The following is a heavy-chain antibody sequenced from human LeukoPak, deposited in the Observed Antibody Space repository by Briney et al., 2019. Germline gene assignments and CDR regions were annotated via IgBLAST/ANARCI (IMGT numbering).Heavy chain of an antibody. Sequence: ASVKVSCKASGYTFTGYYMHWVRQAPGQGLEWMGWINPNSGGTNYAQKFQGRVTMTRDTSISTAYMELSSLRSEDTAVYYCARAPVPAQYQLVSYYYYYMDVWGKGTTVTVSS. CDR3: ARAPVPAQYQLVSYYYYYMDV. J-gene: IGHJ6*03. CDR1: GYTFTGYY. CDR2: INPNSGGT. D-gene: IGHD2-2*01. V-gene: IGHV1-2*02.